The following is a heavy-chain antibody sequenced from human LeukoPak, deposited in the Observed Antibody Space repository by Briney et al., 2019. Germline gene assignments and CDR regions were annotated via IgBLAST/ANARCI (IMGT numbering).Heavy chain of an antibody. Sequence: ASVKVSCKASGYTFTSFDINWVRQAAGQGLEWMGWMRPGSGSTGYAESFQGRITLTRDTSTNTAFMGLSSLTSEDTAVYYCARGYYYYYYMDVWGKGTTVTVSS. V-gene: IGHV1-8*01. J-gene: IGHJ6*03. CDR3: ARGYYYYYYMDV. CDR1: GYTFTSFD. CDR2: MRPGSGST.